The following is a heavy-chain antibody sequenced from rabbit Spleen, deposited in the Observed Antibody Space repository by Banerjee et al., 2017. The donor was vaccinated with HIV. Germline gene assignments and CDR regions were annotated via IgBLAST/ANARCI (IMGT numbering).Heavy chain of an antibody. Sequence: QEQLKETGGGLVQPGGSLKPPATASGSDFRGNWMAWAPQAPGKGLEWIGYIDPFFGITYYATWVNGRFTISSHNAQNTLYLQLNSLTVADTATYFCVRSAYVSGSAFYGYFNLWGPGTLVTVS. D-gene: IGHD1-1*01. J-gene: IGHJ4*01. CDR2: IDPFFGIT. V-gene: IGHV1S47*01. CDR1: GSDFRGNW. CDR3: VRSAYVSGSAFYGYFNL.